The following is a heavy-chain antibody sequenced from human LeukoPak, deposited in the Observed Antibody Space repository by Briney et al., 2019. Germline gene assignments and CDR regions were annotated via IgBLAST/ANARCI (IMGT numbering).Heavy chain of an antibody. CDR2: ISSSSTI. Sequence: HAGGSLRLSCAASGFTFSSYSMNWVRQAPGKGLEWVSYISSSSTIYYADSVKGRFTISRDNAKNSLYLQMNSLRAEDTAVYYCARDFLGYGDYWGQGTLVTVSS. D-gene: IGHD5-12*01. J-gene: IGHJ4*02. CDR3: ARDFLGYGDY. V-gene: IGHV3-48*04. CDR1: GFTFSSYS.